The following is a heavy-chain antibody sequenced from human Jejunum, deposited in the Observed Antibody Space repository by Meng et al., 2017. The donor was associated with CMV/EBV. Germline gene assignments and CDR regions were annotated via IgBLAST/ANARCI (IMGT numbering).Heavy chain of an antibody. D-gene: IGHD4-23*01. CDR3: ARGGVGGLDY. V-gene: IGHV3-74*01. Sequence: ELQVVESGGGLVQPGGSLILSCAASGFTFSSYWMHWVRQVPGKGLMWVSHINNAGSSASYADSVRGRFTISRDNAKSTVYFQMNSLRAEDTAVYYCARGGVGGLDYWGQGTLVTVSS. CDR1: GFTFSSYW. CDR2: INNAGSSA. J-gene: IGHJ4*02.